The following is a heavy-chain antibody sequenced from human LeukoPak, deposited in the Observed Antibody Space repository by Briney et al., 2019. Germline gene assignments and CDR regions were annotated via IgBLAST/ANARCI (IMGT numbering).Heavy chain of an antibody. D-gene: IGHD3-10*01. CDR1: GFTFSSYS. CDR2: ISSSSSYI. CDR3: AKDPSIPKLLWFGELGGAH. J-gene: IGHJ4*02. V-gene: IGHV3-21*01. Sequence: GGSLRLSCAASGFTFSSYSMNWVRQAPGKGLEWVSSISSSSSYIYYADSVKGRFTISRDNSKNTLYLQMNSLRAEDTAVYYCAKDPSIPKLLWFGELGGAHWGQGTLVTVSS.